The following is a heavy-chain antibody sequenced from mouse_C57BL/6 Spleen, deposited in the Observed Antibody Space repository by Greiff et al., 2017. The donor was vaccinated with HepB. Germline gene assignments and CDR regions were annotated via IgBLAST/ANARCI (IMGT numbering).Heavy chain of an antibody. CDR1: GYTFTSYW. CDR3: ARGGLRSYGSSDY. Sequence: QVQLQQPGTELVKPGASVKLSCKASGYTFTSYWMHWVKQRPGQGLEWIGNINPSNGGTNYNEKFKSKATLTVDKSSSTAYMQLSSLTSEDSAVYYGARGGLRSYGSSDYWGQGTTLTVSS. V-gene: IGHV1-53*01. J-gene: IGHJ2*01. D-gene: IGHD1-1*01. CDR2: INPSNGGT.